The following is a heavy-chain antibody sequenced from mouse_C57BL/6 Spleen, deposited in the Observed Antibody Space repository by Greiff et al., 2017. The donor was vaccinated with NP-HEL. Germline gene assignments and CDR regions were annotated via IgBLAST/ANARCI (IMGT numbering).Heavy chain of an antibody. CDR2: ISSGGSYT. D-gene: IGHD1-1*01. CDR1: GFTFSSYG. Sequence: EVKLMESGGDLVKPGGSLKLSCAASGFTFSSYGMSWVRQTPDKRLEWVATISSGGSYTYYLDSVKGRFTISRDNAKNTLYLQMSSLKSEDTAMYYCARHPNYYWGQGTLVTVSA. J-gene: IGHJ3*01. CDR3: ARHPNYY. V-gene: IGHV5-6*01.